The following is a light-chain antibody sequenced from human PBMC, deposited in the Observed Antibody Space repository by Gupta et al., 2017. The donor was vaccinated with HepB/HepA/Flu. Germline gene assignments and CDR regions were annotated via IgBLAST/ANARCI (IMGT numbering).Light chain of an antibody. J-gene: IGKJ2*01. V-gene: IGKV1-39*01. CDR2: AAS. Sequence: IQMTQSPSSLSASVGDRVTITCRASQSISSYLNWYQQKPGKAPNLLIYAASNLQSGAPSRFSGGGYGRDFTLTISRLQPEDFATYYCRQRHSLGQTFGQGTKLEIK. CDR3: RQRHSLGQT. CDR1: QSISSY.